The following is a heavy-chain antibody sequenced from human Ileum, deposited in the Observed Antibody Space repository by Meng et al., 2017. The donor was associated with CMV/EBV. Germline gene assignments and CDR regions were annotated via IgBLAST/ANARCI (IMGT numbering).Heavy chain of an antibody. Sequence: GASLKISCAASGFSFRKLGMHWVRQAPGKGLDWLAFIRKDGSDKYYADSVKGRVTISRDNSKNTLYLQMNSLTAEDTAVYYCAKMLGVGATTNFDYWGQGTVVTVSS. CDR2: IRKDGSDK. CDR3: AKMLGVGATTNFDY. J-gene: IGHJ4*02. CDR1: GFSFRKLG. D-gene: IGHD1-26*01. V-gene: IGHV3-30*02.